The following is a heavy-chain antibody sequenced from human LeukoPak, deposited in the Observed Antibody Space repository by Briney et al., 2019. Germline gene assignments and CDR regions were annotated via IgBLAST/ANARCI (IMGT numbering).Heavy chain of an antibody. CDR1: GYSFTSYW. Sequence: GESLKISCKGSGYSFTSYWIGWVRQMPGKGLEWMGIIYPGDSDTRYSPSLQGQVTISADKSISTAYLQWSSLKASDTAMYYCARHPSLRYFDWLPADYWGQGTLVTVSS. CDR3: ARHPSLRYFDWLPADY. D-gene: IGHD3-9*01. J-gene: IGHJ4*02. V-gene: IGHV5-51*01. CDR2: IYPGDSDT.